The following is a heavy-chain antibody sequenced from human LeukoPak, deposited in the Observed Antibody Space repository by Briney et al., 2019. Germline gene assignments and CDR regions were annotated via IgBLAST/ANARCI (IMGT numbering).Heavy chain of an antibody. Sequence: ASVRVSCKASGYTFTSYDIIWVRQATGQGLEWMGWMNPNSGDTAYAQKFQGRVTFTRNTSISTAYMELSSLRSEDTAVYYCARRFRYGSGSYVLDYWGQGTLVTVSS. CDR2: MNPNSGDT. CDR3: ARRFRYGSGSYVLDY. CDR1: GYTFTSYD. V-gene: IGHV1-8*01. J-gene: IGHJ4*02. D-gene: IGHD3-10*01.